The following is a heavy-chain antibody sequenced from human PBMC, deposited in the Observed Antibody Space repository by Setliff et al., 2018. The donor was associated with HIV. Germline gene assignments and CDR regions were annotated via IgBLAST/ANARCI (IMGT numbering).Heavy chain of an antibody. CDR2: IIPILGIA. CDR1: GGTFSSYA. V-gene: IGHV1-69*10. D-gene: IGHD3-22*01. J-gene: IGHJ4*02. Sequence: SVKVSCKASGGTFSSYAISWVRQAPGQGLEWMGGIIPILGIANYAQKFQGRVTITADESTSTAYMELSSLRSEDTAVYYCASAPYDSSGYYYDYWGQGTLVTVAS. CDR3: ASAPYDSSGYYYDY.